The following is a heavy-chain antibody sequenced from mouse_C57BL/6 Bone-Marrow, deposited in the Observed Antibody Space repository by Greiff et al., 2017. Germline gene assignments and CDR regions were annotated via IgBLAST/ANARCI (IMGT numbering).Heavy chain of an antibody. Sequence: QVQLQQSGAELVRPGASVTLSCKASGYTFTDYEMHWVKQTPVHGLEWIGAIDPETGGTAYNQKFKGKAILTADKSSSTAYMELRSLTSEDSAVYYCTRAFITTVVGYFDVWGTGTTVTVSS. J-gene: IGHJ1*03. CDR3: TRAFITTVVGYFDV. CDR1: GYTFTDYE. CDR2: IDPETGGT. D-gene: IGHD1-1*01. V-gene: IGHV1-15*01.